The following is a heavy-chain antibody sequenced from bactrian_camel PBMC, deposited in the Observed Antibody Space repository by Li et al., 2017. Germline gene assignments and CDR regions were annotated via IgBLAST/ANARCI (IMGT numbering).Heavy chain of an antibody. J-gene: IGHJ4*01. V-gene: IGHV3S1*01. CDR2: IDGAGTT. CDR1: GYTNTYYC. CDR3: ATDRAGRY. Sequence: QVQLVESGGGSVQAGQSLRLSCAVSGYTNTYYCMAWFRQGPGKRREGVSVIDGAGTTAYTQSVKDRFTISRDNTKNMVYLEMNNLKSEDTALYYCATDRAGRYRGQGTQVTVS.